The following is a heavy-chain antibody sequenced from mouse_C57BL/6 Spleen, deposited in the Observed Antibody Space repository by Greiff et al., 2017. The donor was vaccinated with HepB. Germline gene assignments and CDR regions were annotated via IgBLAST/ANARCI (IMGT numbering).Heavy chain of an antibody. J-gene: IGHJ2*01. CDR3: ARGNYYGIDY. CDR1: GFTFSDYG. Sequence: EVKLQESGGGLVKPGGSLKLSCAASGFTFSDYGMHWVRQAPEKGLEWVAYISSGSSTIYYADTVKGRFTISRDNAKNTLFLQMTSLRSEDTAMYYCARGNYYGIDYWGQGTTLTVSS. D-gene: IGHD1-1*01. CDR2: ISSGSSTI. V-gene: IGHV5-17*01.